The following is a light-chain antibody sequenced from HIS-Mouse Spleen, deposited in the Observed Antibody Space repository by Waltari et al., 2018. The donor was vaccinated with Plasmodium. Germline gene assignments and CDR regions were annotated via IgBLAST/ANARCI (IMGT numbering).Light chain of an antibody. Sequence: EIVLTQSPGTLSLSPGERATLSCRASQSVSSSYLAWYQQKPGLAPRLLIYGASSRATGIPDRFSGSGSGTDFTLTISRLEPEDFAVYYCQQYGSSPQITFGGGTKVEIK. CDR2: GAS. J-gene: IGKJ4*01. CDR3: QQYGSSPQIT. V-gene: IGKV3-20*01. CDR1: QSVSSSY.